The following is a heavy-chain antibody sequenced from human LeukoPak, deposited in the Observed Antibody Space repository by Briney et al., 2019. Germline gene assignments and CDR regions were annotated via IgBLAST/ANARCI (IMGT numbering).Heavy chain of an antibody. J-gene: IGHJ4*02. V-gene: IGHV1-46*01. Sequence: ASVKVSCKASGYTFTSYYMHWVRQAPGQGLEWMGIINPSGGSTSYAQKFQGRVTMTRDTSTSTVYMELSSLRSEDTAVYYCARVPVRYYDFWSGYLDYWGQGTLVTVSS. D-gene: IGHD3-3*01. CDR2: INPSGGST. CDR3: ARVPVRYYDFWSGYLDY. CDR1: GYTFTSYY.